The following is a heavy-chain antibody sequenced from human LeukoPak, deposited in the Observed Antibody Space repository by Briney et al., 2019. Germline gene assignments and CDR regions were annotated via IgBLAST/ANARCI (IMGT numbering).Heavy chain of an antibody. CDR2: ISSSGSTI. V-gene: IGHV3-11*01. D-gene: IGHD1-26*01. CDR1: GFTFSDYY. Sequence: PGGSLRLSCAASGFTFSDYYMSWIRQAPGKGLEWVSYISSSGSTIYYADSVKGRFTISRDNAKNSLYLQMNSLRAEDTAVYYCGRDDTTLVGDDAFDIWGQGTMVTVSS. CDR3: GRDDTTLVGDDAFDI. J-gene: IGHJ3*02.